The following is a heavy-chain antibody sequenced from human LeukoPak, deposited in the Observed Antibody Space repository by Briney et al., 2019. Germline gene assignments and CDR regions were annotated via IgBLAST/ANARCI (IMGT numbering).Heavy chain of an antibody. J-gene: IGHJ4*02. CDR1: GFTFSSYA. V-gene: IGHV3-23*01. CDR3: ARDFSSGSYSAEVDY. D-gene: IGHD1-26*01. Sequence: PGGSLRLSCAASGFTFSSYAMSWVRQAPGKGLAWVSTISGGSGSTYCADSVKGRFTISRDNSKNTLYLQMNSLRDEDTAVYYCARDFSSGSYSAEVDYWGQGTLVTVSS. CDR2: ISGGSGST.